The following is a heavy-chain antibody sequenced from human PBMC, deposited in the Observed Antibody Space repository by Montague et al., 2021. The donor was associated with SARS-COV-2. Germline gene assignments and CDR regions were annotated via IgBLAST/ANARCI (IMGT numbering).Heavy chain of an antibody. J-gene: IGHJ4*02. Sequence: PALVKPTQTLTLTCTFSGFSLSINGVGVGWIRQPPGKALEWLAMIYWDDNPHYSPSLKSRLIITKDTSKNQVVLTMTNMDPVDTATYYCASGHWYGSGNYLPDSWGQGTLVTVSS. CDR1: GFSLSINGVG. V-gene: IGHV2-5*02. D-gene: IGHD3-10*01. CDR2: IYWDDNP. CDR3: ASGHWYGSGNYLPDS.